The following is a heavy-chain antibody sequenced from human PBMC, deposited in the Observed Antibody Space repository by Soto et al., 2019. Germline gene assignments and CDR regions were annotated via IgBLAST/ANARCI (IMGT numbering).Heavy chain of an antibody. CDR1: GGSFSGYY. V-gene: IGHV4-34*01. J-gene: IGHJ4*02. CDR2: INHSGST. CDR3: ASYSGSLDY. D-gene: IGHD1-26*01. Sequence: QVQLQQWGAGLLKPSETLSLTCAVYGGSFSGYYWSWIRQPPGKGLEWIGEINHSGSTNYNPSLESRVTISVDTSKNQFSLKLSSVTAADTAVYYCASYSGSLDYWGQGTLVTVSS.